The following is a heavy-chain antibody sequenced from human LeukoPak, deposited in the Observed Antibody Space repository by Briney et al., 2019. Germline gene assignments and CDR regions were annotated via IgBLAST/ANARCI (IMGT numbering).Heavy chain of an antibody. V-gene: IGHV4-61*02. CDR3: ARGHGDRYYGSGSYYTRTFDY. Sequence: QPSQTLSLTCTVSGGSVSSGSYYWSWIRQPAGKGLEWIGRIYTSGSTNYNPSLKSRVTISVDTSKNQFSLKLSSVTAADTAVYYCARGHGDRYYGSGSYYTRTFDYWGQGTLVTVSS. CDR1: GGSVSSGSYY. CDR2: IYTSGST. D-gene: IGHD3-10*01. J-gene: IGHJ4*02.